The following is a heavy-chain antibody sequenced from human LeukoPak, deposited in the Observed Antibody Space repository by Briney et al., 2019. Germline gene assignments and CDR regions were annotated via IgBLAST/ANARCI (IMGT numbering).Heavy chain of an antibody. V-gene: IGHV4-59*08. J-gene: IGHJ4*02. Sequence: SETLSLTCTVSGGSISSYYWSWIRQPPGKGLEWIGYIYYSGSTNYNPSLESRVTISVDTSKNQFSLKLSSVTAADTAVYYCARYSYGSPNLIDYWGQGTLVTVSS. CDR2: IYYSGST. CDR3: ARYSYGSPNLIDY. D-gene: IGHD5-18*01. CDR1: GGSISSYY.